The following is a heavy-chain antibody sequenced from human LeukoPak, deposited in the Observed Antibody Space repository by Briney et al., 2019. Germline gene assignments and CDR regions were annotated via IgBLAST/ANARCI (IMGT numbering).Heavy chain of an antibody. Sequence: KPSETLSLTCTVSGGSISSGSYYCSWIRQPAGKGLEWIGSIYYSRSTYYNPSLKSRVTISVDTSKNQFSLKLSSVTAADTAVYYCARATKTRNLFYGDDGGWFDPWGQGTLVTVSS. J-gene: IGHJ5*02. V-gene: IGHV4-39*01. CDR3: ARATKTRNLFYGDDGGWFDP. D-gene: IGHD4-17*01. CDR2: IYYSRST. CDR1: GGSISSGSYY.